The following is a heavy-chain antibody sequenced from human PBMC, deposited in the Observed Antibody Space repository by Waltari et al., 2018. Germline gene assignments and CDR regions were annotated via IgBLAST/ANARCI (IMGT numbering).Heavy chain of an antibody. CDR3: AKPFYNWDDPLDS. D-gene: IGHD1-20*01. CDR2: ISVSDDT. CDR1: GFSFGSDA. J-gene: IGHJ4*02. V-gene: IGHV3-23*01. Sequence: EVQLLESGGDFVQPGGSLRLSCEISGFSFGSDAINWVRQAPGTGLEWVAAISVSDDTYYALSVNGRFTISIDTSRNTVYLHMNSLRAEDTAVYYCAKPFYNWDDPLDSWGQGTLVTVSS.